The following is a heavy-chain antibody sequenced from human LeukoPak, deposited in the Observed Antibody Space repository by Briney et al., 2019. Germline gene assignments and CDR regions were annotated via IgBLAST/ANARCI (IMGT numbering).Heavy chain of an antibody. CDR1: GGTFSSYA. D-gene: IGHD2-21*02. J-gene: IGHJ6*03. V-gene: IGHV1-69*05. CDR3: ARVGTASHYYYMDV. Sequence: VASVKVSCKASGGTFSSYAISWVRQAPGQGHEWMGGIIPIFGTANYAQKFQGRVTITTDESTSTAYMELSSLRSEDTAVYYCARVGTASHYYYMDVWGKGTTVTVSS. CDR2: IIPIFGTA.